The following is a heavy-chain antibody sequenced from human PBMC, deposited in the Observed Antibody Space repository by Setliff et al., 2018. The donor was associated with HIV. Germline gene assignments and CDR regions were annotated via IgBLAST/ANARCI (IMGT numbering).Heavy chain of an antibody. CDR1: GFIFSSYG. V-gene: IGHV3-33*06. CDR2: IWYDGSAK. CDR3: AKEGTYRGYSYGYSYYLDY. D-gene: IGHD5-18*01. Sequence: GGSLRLSCEASGFIFSSYGMHWVRQAPGKGLEWVAVIWYDGSAKYYVDPVKGRFTISRDNSKKILYLQMNSLRDEDTAVYYCAKEGTYRGYSYGYSYYLDYWGQGTLVTVSS. J-gene: IGHJ4*02.